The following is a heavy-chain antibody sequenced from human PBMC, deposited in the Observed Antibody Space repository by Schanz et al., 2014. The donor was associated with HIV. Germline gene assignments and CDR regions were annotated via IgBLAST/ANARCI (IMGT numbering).Heavy chain of an antibody. CDR1: GFSFSDFA. J-gene: IGHJ4*02. Sequence: QMQLVESGGGVVQPGRSLRLSCAASGFSFSDFALHWVRQAPGRGLEWLAVTSSDGSGKFYADSVKGRFTISRDNSKNTLYLQMNNLRAEDTAVYGCARQGLRFSFWLDYWGQGTPVTVS. D-gene: IGHD4-17*01. CDR2: TSSDGSGK. CDR3: ARQGLRFSFWLDY. V-gene: IGHV3-30*03.